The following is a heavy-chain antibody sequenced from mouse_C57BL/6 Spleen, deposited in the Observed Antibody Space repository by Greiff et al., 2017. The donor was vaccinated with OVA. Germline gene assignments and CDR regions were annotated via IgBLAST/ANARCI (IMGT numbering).Heavy chain of an antibody. D-gene: IGHD4-1*02. Sequence: QVQLQQPGAELVKPGASVKLSCKASGYTFTSCWMHWVKLRPGQGLEWIGMIQPNSGSTNYNEKFKSKATLTVDKSSSTAYMQLSSLTSEDSAVYYCARLQLADYDYWGQGTTLTVSS. V-gene: IGHV1-64*01. CDR2: IQPNSGST. J-gene: IGHJ2*01. CDR3: ARLQLADYDY. CDR1: GYTFTSCW.